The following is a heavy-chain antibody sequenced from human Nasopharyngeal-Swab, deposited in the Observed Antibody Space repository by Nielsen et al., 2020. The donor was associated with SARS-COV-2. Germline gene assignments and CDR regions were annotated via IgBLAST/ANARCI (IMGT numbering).Heavy chain of an antibody. D-gene: IGHD3-16*01. J-gene: IGHJ5*02. CDR2: ISYDGSNK. Sequence: GESLKISCAASGFTFRTYAMHWARPAPGKGLEWVAVISYDGSNKYYADSANGRFTISRDNSKNTRYLQMNSLRAEDTAVYYCAREGGNWFEPWGQGTLVNVSS. V-gene: IGHV3-30-3*01. CDR3: AREGGNWFEP. CDR1: GFTFRTYA.